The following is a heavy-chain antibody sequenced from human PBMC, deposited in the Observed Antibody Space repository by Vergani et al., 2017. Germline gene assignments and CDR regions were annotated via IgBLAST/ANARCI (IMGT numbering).Heavy chain of an antibody. CDR3: TRGYYDSSGYLDAFDI. D-gene: IGHD3-22*01. V-gene: IGHV3-15*01. CDR1: GFTFSNAW. J-gene: IGHJ3*02. Sequence: EVQLLESRGDLVQPGGSLRLSCAASGFTFSNAWMSWVRQAPGKGLEWVGRIKSKTDGGTTDYAAPVKGRFTISRDDSKNTLYLQMNSLKTEDTAVYYCTRGYYDSSGYLDAFDIWGQGTMVTVSS. CDR2: IKSKTDGGTT.